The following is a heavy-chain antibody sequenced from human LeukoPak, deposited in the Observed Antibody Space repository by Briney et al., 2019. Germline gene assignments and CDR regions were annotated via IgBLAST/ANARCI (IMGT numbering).Heavy chain of an antibody. CDR3: ARDSDPAMVSDYYYGMDV. CDR2: IIPILGIA. J-gene: IGHJ6*02. Sequence: RWASVKVSCKASGYTFTGYYMHGVRQAPGQGLKWMGRIIPILGIANYAQKFQGRVTITADKSTSTAYMELSSLRSEGTAVYYCARDSDPAMVSDYYYGMDVWGQGTTVTVSS. V-gene: IGHV1-69*04. D-gene: IGHD5-18*01. CDR1: GYTFTGYY.